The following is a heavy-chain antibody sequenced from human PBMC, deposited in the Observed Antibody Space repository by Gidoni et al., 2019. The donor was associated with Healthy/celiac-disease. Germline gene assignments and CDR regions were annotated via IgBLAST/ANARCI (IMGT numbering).Heavy chain of an antibody. CDR3: ARGGVEPSGMDV. CDR1: GGTFSSYA. V-gene: IGHV1-69*04. CDR2: IIPILGIA. Sequence: QFQLLQSGAEVKKPGSSVKVSCKASGGTFSSYAISWVRQAPGQGLEWMGRIIPILGIANYAQKFQGRVTITADKSTSTAYMELSSLRSEDTAVYYCARGGVEPSGMDVWGKGTTVTVSS. D-gene: IGHD2-15*01. J-gene: IGHJ6*04.